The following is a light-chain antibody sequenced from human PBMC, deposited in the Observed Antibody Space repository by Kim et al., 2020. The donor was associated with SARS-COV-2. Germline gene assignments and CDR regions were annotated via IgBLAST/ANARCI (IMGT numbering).Light chain of an antibody. CDR2: AAS. Sequence: ASVGNRVPISCRASQGIRHYLAWYQQNPGKVPKLLIYAASTLQSGVPSRFSGSGSGTDFTLTISSLQPEDVATYYCQKYNSAPRTFGQGTKVDIK. CDR1: QGIRHY. J-gene: IGKJ1*01. CDR3: QKYNSAPRT. V-gene: IGKV1-27*01.